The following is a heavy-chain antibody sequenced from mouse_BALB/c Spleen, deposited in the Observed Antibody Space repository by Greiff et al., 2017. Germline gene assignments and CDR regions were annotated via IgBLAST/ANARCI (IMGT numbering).Heavy chain of an antibody. D-gene: IGHD2-10*01. CDR3: TSGGPTGFAY. J-gene: IGHJ3*01. V-gene: IGHV1S22*01. CDR2: IYPGSGGT. CDR1: GYTFTSYW. Sequence: LQQPGSELVRPGASVKLSCKASGYTFTSYWMRWVKQRPGQGLEWIGNIYPGSGGTNYDEKFKSKATLTVDTSSSTAYMQLSSLTSEDSAVYYCTSGGPTGFAYWGQGTLVTVSA.